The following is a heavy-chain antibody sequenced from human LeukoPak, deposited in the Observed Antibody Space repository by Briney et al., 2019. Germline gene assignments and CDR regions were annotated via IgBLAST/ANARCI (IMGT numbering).Heavy chain of an antibody. Sequence: GGSLRLSCAASGFTFSSSWMTWVRQAPGKGLEWVANIKQDGSEKYYVDSVKGRLTISRDNAKNSLYLQMNSLRAEDTAVYYCSTTNSGSYWGQGTLVTVSS. J-gene: IGHJ4*02. CDR2: IKQDGSEK. D-gene: IGHD1-26*01. CDR1: GFTFSSSW. CDR3: STTNSGSY. V-gene: IGHV3-7*01.